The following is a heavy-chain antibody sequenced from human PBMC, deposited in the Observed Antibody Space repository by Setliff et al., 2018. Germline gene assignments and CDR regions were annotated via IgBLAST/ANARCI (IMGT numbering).Heavy chain of an antibody. CDR3: ARQPSSGAYYNPRPYYFDY. CDR1: GGGSINNYY. J-gene: IGHJ4*02. V-gene: IGHV4-59*08. CDR2: VHFGGDT. Sequence: PSETLSLTCTVSGGGSINNYYWSWVRQSPGKGLEWIGFVHFGGDTNYNPSLKSRVTMSADTSNNQFSLNLRSATAADTAVYFCARQPSSGAYYNPRPYYFDYWGQGALVTVSS. D-gene: IGHD3-10*01.